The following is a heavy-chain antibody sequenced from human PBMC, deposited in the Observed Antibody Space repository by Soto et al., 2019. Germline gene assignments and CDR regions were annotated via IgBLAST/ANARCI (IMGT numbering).Heavy chain of an antibody. CDR2: IYYSGST. V-gene: IGHV4-59*08. CDR1: GGSISNYY. Sequence: ETLSLTCTVSGGSISNYYWSWIRQPPGKGLEWIGYIYYSGSTNYNPSLKSRVTISVDTSKNQFSLKLSSVTAADTAVYYCARRYGYSFDYWGQGTLVTVSS. D-gene: IGHD1-1*01. CDR3: ARRYGYSFDY. J-gene: IGHJ4*02.